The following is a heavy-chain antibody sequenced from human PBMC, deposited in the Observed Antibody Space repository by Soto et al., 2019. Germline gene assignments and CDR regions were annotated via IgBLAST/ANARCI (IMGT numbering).Heavy chain of an antibody. V-gene: IGHV3-30*18. CDR3: AKEDSIAARRRLSDY. D-gene: IGHD6-6*01. CDR1: GFTFSSYG. Sequence: PGGSLRLSCAASGFTFSSYGMHWVRQAPGKGLEWVAVISYDGSNKYYADSVKGRFTISRDNSKNTLYLQMNSLRAEDTAVYYCAKEDSIAARRRLSDYWGQGTLVTVSS. CDR2: ISYDGSNK. J-gene: IGHJ4*02.